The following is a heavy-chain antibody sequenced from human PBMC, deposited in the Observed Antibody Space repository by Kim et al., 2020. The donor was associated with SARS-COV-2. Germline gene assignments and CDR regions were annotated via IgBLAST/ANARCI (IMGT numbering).Heavy chain of an antibody. CDR2: IDSAGDT. D-gene: IGHD6-19*01. J-gene: IGHJ6*02. V-gene: IGHV3-13*04. Sequence: GGSLRLSCTASGFTFSDYDMHWVRQPTGKGLEWVSAIDSAGDTYYPDSVKGRFTISRENAKNSLYLQMNSLRAGDAAVYYCVRGAVTGDYGREGWGQWTT. CDR1: GFTFSDYD. CDR3: VRGAVTGDYGREG.